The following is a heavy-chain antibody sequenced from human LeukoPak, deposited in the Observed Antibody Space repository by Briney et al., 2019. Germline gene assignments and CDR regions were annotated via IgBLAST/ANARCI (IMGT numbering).Heavy chain of an antibody. Sequence: SETLSLTCTVSGGSISSGDYYWSWIRQPPGKGLEWIGYIYYSGSTYYDPSLKSRVTISVDTSKNQFSLKLSSVTAADTAVYYCAGFGYSSYYNGRAVGGKGTTVTVSP. CDR3: AGFGYSSYYNGRAV. CDR2: IYYSGST. V-gene: IGHV4-30-4*01. D-gene: IGHD3-16*01. J-gene: IGHJ6*04. CDR1: GGSISSGDYY.